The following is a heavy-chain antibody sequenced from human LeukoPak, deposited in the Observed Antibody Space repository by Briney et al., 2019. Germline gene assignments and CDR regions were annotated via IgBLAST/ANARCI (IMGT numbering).Heavy chain of an antibody. CDR1: GYTFINHW. V-gene: IGHV1-46*01. CDR3: ARGDIYFDY. Sequence: GASVKVSCKASGYTFINHWMHWVRQAPGQGLEWVGLINPTGTATLYAQKFQGRITLTRDMSATTDYMELSSLTSEDTAVYYCARGDIYFDYWGQGILVTVSS. CDR2: INPTGTAT. J-gene: IGHJ4*02.